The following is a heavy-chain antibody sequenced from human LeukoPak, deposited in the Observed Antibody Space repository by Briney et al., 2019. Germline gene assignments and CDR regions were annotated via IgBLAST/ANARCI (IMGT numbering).Heavy chain of an antibody. CDR1: GYTFIGYC. Sequence: GASVKVSCKASGYTFIGYCIHWVRQAPGQGLEWMGWINPNSGGTNYAQKFQGRVTMTRDTSISTAYMELSRLTSDDTAVYYCARGSPIGTVGPTTRAFDIWGQGTMVTVSS. V-gene: IGHV1-2*02. CDR2: INPNSGGT. D-gene: IGHD1-26*01. J-gene: IGHJ3*02. CDR3: ARGSPIGTVGPTTRAFDI.